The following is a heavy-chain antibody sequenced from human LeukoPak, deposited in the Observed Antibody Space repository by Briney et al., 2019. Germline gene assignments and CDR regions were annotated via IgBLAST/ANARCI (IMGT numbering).Heavy chain of an antibody. Sequence: PSETLSLTCAVYGGSFSGYYWSWIRQPPGKGLEWIGEINHSGSTNYNPSLKSRVTISVDTSKNQFSLKLSSVTAADTAVYYCARVVGYCSSTSCYFHLSYYYYYMDVWGKGTTVTVSS. D-gene: IGHD2-2*01. CDR3: ARVVGYCSSTSCYFHLSYYYYYMDV. CDR2: INHSGST. V-gene: IGHV4-34*01. J-gene: IGHJ6*03. CDR1: GGSFSGYY.